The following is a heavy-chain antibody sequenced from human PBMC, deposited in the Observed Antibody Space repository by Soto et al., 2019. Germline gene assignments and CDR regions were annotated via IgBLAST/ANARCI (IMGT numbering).Heavy chain of an antibody. CDR1: AFTFNNYA. CDR3: AKSRYSDSSGDFYDY. Sequence: EVQLLEAGGGLVQPGGSLSLSCAASAFTFNNYAMSWVRQAPGKGLEWVSGIGGSGRTTYYADSVKGRFTISRDNSNNTLFLQMNSLRAEDTAVCYCAKSRYSDSSGDFYDYWGQGTLVTVSS. V-gene: IGHV3-23*01. CDR2: IGGSGRTT. J-gene: IGHJ4*02. D-gene: IGHD3-22*01.